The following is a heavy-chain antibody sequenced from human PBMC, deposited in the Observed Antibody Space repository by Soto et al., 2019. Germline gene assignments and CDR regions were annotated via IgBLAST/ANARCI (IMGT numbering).Heavy chain of an antibody. D-gene: IGHD6-19*01. J-gene: IGHJ3*02. CDR3: AKDREQWLDGGSSDI. CDR2: ISGSGGST. Sequence: PWGSRRLFCAASGFTFSSYAMSWVRQAPGKGLEWVSAISGSGGSTYYADSVKGRFTISRDNSKNTLYLQMNSLRAEDTAVYYCAKDREQWLDGGSSDIWGDGKMVTVS. V-gene: IGHV3-23*01. CDR1: GFTFSSYA.